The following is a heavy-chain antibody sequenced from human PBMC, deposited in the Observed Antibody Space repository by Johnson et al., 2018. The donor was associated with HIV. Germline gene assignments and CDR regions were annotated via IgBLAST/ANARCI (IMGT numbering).Heavy chain of an antibody. Sequence: QVQLVESGGGVVQPGRSLRVSCAASGFTFSSYAMHWVRQAPGKGLEWVAVIAYDGSNKYYADSVKGLFTISRDNSKNTLYLQMNSLRAEDTAVYYCAKVSAYYDSSGYDDAFDIWGQGTMVTVSS. J-gene: IGHJ3*02. CDR1: GFTFSSYA. D-gene: IGHD3-22*01. CDR3: AKVSAYYDSSGYDDAFDI. CDR2: IAYDGSNK. V-gene: IGHV3-30*04.